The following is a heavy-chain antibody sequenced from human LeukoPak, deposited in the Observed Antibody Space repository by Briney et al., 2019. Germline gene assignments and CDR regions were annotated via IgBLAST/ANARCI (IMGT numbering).Heavy chain of an antibody. CDR3: TRAGNDYGAYIDY. J-gene: IGHJ4*02. V-gene: IGHV3-49*04. CDR1: GFTFGDYA. D-gene: IGHD4-17*01. Sequence: GGSLRLSCTASGFTFGDYAMSWVRQAPGKGLEWVGFIRSKAYGGTTEYAASVKGGFTISRDDSKSIAYLQMNSLKTEDTAVYYCTRAGNDYGAYIDYWGQGTLVTVSS. CDR2: IRSKAYGGTT.